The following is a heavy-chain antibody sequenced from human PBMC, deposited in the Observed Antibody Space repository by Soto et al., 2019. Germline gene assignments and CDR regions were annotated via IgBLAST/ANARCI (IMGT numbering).Heavy chain of an antibody. CDR2: INPKSGDT. D-gene: IGHD3-10*01. CDR1: GYTFTHYF. CDR3: ARVPGHKNSRGDF. Sequence: QVRLVQSGPEVRRPGASVTVSCKASGYTFTHYFIHWVRRAPGQGLEWMGYINPKSGDTHYSQTFRGRVSMTVDTSTDTASWGLSSLKSDDTAVYFCARVPGHKNSRGDFWGQGTPITVSS. V-gene: IGHV1-2*02. J-gene: IGHJ4*02.